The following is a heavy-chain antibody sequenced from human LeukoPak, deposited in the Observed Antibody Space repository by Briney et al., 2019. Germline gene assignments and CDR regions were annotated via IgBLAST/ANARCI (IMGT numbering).Heavy chain of an antibody. CDR1: GGTFSSYA. V-gene: IGHV1-69*05. CDR2: IIPIFGTA. Sequence: SVKVSCKASGGTFSSYAISWVRQAPGQGLEWVGRIIPIFGTANYAQKFQARVTITTDESTSTAYMELSSLRSEDTAVYYCARDYSSGWYERRHLDYWGQGTRDTVSS. CDR3: ARDYSSGWYERRHLDY. D-gene: IGHD6-19*01. J-gene: IGHJ4*02.